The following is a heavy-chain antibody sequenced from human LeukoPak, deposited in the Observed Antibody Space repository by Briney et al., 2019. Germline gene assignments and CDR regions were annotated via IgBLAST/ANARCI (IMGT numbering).Heavy chain of an antibody. CDR3: ARDRSASCSGGSCYF. CDR2: IYSGGTT. V-gene: IGHV3-53*01. Sequence: GGSLRLSCAASGFTVSSNYMSWVRQPPGKGLEWVSVIYSGGTTYYADSVKGRFTISRDNSKNTLYLQMNSLRAEDTAVYYCARDRSASCSGGSCYFWGQGTLVTVSS. CDR1: GFTVSSNY. J-gene: IGHJ4*02. D-gene: IGHD2-15*01.